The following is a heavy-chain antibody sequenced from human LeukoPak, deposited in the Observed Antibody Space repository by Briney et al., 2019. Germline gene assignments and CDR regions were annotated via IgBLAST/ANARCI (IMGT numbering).Heavy chain of an antibody. CDR2: ISSSGSTI. Sequence: GGSLRLSCAASGFTFSDYYMSWIRQAPGKGLEWVSYISSSGSTIYYADSVKGRFTFSRDNAKNSLYLQMNSLRAEDTAVYYCARIRRGEFNWFDPWGQGTLVTVSS. D-gene: IGHD3-10*01. V-gene: IGHV3-11*01. CDR1: GFTFSDYY. J-gene: IGHJ5*02. CDR3: ARIRRGEFNWFDP.